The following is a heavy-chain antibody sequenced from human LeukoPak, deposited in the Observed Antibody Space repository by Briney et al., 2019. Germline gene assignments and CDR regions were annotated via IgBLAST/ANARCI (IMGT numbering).Heavy chain of an antibody. V-gene: IGHV1-2*04. Sequence: ASVKVSCKASGYTFTDYFMHWVRQAPGQGFEWLGWINPNSGGTHYAQKFQGSVTMTRDTSISTAYMELTRLRSDDTAVYYCAADPGYSSSWYPSWGQGTLVTVSS. J-gene: IGHJ5*02. CDR2: INPNSGGT. CDR1: GYTFTDYF. CDR3: AADPGYSSSWYPS. D-gene: IGHD6-13*01.